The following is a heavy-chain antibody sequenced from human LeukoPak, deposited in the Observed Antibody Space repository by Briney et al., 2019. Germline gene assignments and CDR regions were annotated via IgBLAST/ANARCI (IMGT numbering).Heavy chain of an antibody. CDR1: GYTFTSYG. D-gene: IGHD2-21*02. CDR2: ISAYNGNT. J-gene: IGHJ4*02. Sequence: ASVTVSCKASGYTFTSYGISWVRQAPGQGLEWMGWISAYNGNTNYAQKLQGRVTMTTDTSTSTAYMELRSLRSDDTAVYYCARGLRCGGDRYSFGYWGQGTLVTVSS. V-gene: IGHV1-18*01. CDR3: ARGLRCGGDRYSFGY.